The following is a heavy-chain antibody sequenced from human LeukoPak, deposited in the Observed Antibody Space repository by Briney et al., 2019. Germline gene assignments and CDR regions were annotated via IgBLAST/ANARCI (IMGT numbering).Heavy chain of an antibody. CDR3: AKDWGEATVTNWFDP. V-gene: IGHV3-30*18. CDR2: ISYDGSNK. CDR1: GFTFSSYG. J-gene: IGHJ5*02. Sequence: GGSLRLSCAASGFTFSSYGIHWVRQAPGRGLEWVAVISYDGSNKFYADSVKGRFTISRDNSKNTLFLQMNSLRPEDTAVYYCAKDWGEATVTNWFDPWGQGTLVTVSS. D-gene: IGHD4-11*01.